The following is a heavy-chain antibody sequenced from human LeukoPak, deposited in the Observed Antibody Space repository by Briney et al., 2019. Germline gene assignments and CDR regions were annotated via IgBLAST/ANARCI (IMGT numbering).Heavy chain of an antibody. CDR1: GGSINTYY. D-gene: IGHD2-15*01. CDR3: ASIYCGGGSCHLRD. Sequence: SETLSLTCNVSGGSINTYYWSWIRQPPGKGLEWIGYIYYSGSTNYNPSLKSRLTISLDTSKSQFSLRLRSVTAADTAVYYCASIYCGGGSCHLRDWGQGTLVTVSS. V-gene: IGHV4-59*08. CDR2: IYYSGST. J-gene: IGHJ4*02.